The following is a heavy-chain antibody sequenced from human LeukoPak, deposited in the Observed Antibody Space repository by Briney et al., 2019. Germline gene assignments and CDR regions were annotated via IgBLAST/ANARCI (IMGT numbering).Heavy chain of an antibody. CDR1: GGAFSGYY. V-gene: IGHV4-34*01. D-gene: IGHD7-27*01. J-gene: IGHJ4*02. Sequence: SETLSLTCAVYGGAFSGYYWSWIRQPPGKGLEWIGEINHSGSTNYNPSLKSRVTISVDTSKNQFSLKLSSVTAADTAVYYCARGLGFDYWGQGTLVTVSS. CDR3: ARGLGFDY. CDR2: INHSGST.